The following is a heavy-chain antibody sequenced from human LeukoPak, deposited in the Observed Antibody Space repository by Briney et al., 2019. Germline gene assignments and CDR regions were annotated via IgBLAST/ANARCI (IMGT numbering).Heavy chain of an antibody. CDR2: IYHSGST. Sequence: SETLSLTCAVSGGSISSGGYSWSWIRQPPGKGLEWIGYIYHSGSTYYNPSLKSRVTISVDRSKNQFSLKLSSVTAADTAVYYCARGPLYSSGWYDLGYFDYWGQGTLVTVSS. CDR3: ARGPLYSSGWYDLGYFDY. D-gene: IGHD6-19*01. J-gene: IGHJ4*02. V-gene: IGHV4-30-2*01. CDR1: GGSISSGGYS.